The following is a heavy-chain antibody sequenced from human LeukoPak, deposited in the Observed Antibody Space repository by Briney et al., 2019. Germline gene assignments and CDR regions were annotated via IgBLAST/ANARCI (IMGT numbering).Heavy chain of an antibody. CDR1: GGSISSYY. Sequence: SETLSLTCTVSGGSISSYYWSWIRQPPGKGLGWIGYIYYSGSTNYNPSLKSRVTISVDTSKNQFSLKLSSVTAADTAVYYCARSRYSSGWYGNGAFDIWGQGTMVTVSS. V-gene: IGHV4-59*01. D-gene: IGHD6-19*01. CDR3: ARSRYSSGWYGNGAFDI. CDR2: IYYSGST. J-gene: IGHJ3*02.